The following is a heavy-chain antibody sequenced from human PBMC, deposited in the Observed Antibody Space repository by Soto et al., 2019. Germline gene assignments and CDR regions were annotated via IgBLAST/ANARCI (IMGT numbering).Heavy chain of an antibody. CDR2: ISYDGSNK. CDR3: AKDHRAYSSGRYYFDY. V-gene: IGHV3-30*18. CDR1: GFTFSSYG. Sequence: GSLRLSCAASGFTFSSYGMHWVRQAPGKGLEWVAVISYDGSNKYYADSVKGRFTISRDNSKNTLYLQMNSLRAEDTAVYYCAKDHRAYSSGRYYFDYWGQGTLVTVSS. J-gene: IGHJ4*02. D-gene: IGHD6-19*01.